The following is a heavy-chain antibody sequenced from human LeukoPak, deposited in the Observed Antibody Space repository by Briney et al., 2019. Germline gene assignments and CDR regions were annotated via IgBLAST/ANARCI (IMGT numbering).Heavy chain of an antibody. J-gene: IGHJ6*03. CDR2: IYYSGST. V-gene: IGHV4-59*01. CDR1: GGSISSYY. Sequence: SETLSLTCTVSGGSISSYYWSWIRQPPGKGLEWIGYIYYSGSTNYNPSLKSRVTISVDTSKNQFSLKLSSVTAADTAVYYCARDRHDFWSGYYQSPYYYYMDVWGKGTTVTVSS. CDR3: ARDRHDFWSGYYQSPYYYYMDV. D-gene: IGHD3-3*01.